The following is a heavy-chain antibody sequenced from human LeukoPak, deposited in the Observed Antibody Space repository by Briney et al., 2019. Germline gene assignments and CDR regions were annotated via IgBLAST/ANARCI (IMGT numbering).Heavy chain of an antibody. J-gene: IGHJ4*02. CDR1: GFTFSSYA. D-gene: IGHD5-18*01. V-gene: IGHV3-23*01. CDR3: AIRPKVNTAID. CDR2: ISGSGGST. Sequence: GGSLRLSCAASGFTFSSYAMSWVRQAPGKGLEWVSAISGSGGSTYYADSVKGRFTISRDNSKNTLYLQMNSLSAEDTAVYYGAIRPKVNTAIDWGQGTQISVSS.